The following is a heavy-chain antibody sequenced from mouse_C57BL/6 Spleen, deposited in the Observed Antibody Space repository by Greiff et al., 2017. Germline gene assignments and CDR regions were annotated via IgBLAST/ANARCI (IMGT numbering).Heavy chain of an antibody. CDR2: ISDGGSYT. D-gene: IGHD2-4*01. J-gene: IGHJ2*01. CDR3: ARMITYFDY. Sequence: EVQGVESGGGLVKPGGSLKLSCAASGFTFSSYAISWVRQTPEKRLEWVATISDGGSYTYYPDNVKGRFTISRDNAKNNLYLQMSHLKSEDTAMYYCARMITYFDYWGQGTTLTVSS. CDR1: GFTFSSYA. V-gene: IGHV5-4*01.